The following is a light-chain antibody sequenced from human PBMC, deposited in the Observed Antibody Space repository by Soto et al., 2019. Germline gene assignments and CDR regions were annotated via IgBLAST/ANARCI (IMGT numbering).Light chain of an antibody. CDR1: QSVSRR. CDR3: HQRQYWPPIT. CDR2: DAS. V-gene: IGKV3-11*01. J-gene: IGKJ5*01. Sequence: EIVLTQSPATLSLSPGGRATLSCRTSQSVSRRLAWYQQRPGQSPRLIISDASNRATGIPARFSGSGSGTDFTLTISSLEPEDFAVYYCHQRQYWPPITFGQGTRLEIK.